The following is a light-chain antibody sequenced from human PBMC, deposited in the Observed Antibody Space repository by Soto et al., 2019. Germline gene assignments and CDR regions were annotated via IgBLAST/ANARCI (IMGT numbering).Light chain of an antibody. V-gene: IGKV3-20*01. CDR1: RSVSSSS. Sequence: IVLTQSPGTLSLSPGERATLSGRAGRSVSSSSLAWYQQKRGQAPRLLIHDASSRATGIPDRFSGSGSETDFTLTISRLEPEDFAVYYCQQYGGSPRTFGQGTKVDIK. J-gene: IGKJ1*01. CDR3: QQYGGSPRT. CDR2: DAS.